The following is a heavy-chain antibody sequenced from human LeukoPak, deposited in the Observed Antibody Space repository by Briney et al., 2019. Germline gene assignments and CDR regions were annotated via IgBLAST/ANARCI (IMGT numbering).Heavy chain of an antibody. CDR1: GYTFTGYY. CDR3: ARPREWFREFDY. Sequence: ASVKVSCKASGYTFTGYYMHWVRQAPGQGLEWMGWINPNSGGTNYAQKFQGRVTMTRDTSISTAYMELSRLRSDDTAVYYCARPREWFREFDYWGQGTLVTVSS. J-gene: IGHJ4*02. CDR2: INPNSGGT. V-gene: IGHV1-2*02. D-gene: IGHD3-3*01.